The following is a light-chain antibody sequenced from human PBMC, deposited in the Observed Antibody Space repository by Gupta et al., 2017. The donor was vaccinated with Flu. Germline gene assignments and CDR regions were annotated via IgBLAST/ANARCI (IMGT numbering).Light chain of an antibody. V-gene: IGKV1-5*03. CDR1: KSSSSW. CDR2: KAS. J-gene: IGKJ3*01. Sequence: PATLSAAVGDRVTITCRASKSSSSWLAWYQQKPGKAPKLLIYKASSLESGVPSRFSGSGSGTEFTLTISSLQPDDFATYYCQQYKSYPFTFGPGTKVDIK. CDR3: QQYKSYPFT.